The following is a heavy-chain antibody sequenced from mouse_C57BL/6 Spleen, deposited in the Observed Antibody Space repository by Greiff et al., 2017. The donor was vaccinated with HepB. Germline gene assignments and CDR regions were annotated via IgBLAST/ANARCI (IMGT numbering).Heavy chain of an antibody. CDR3: ARNPFTTVPDYYAMDY. D-gene: IGHD4-1*02. V-gene: IGHV1-81*01. CDR2: IYPRSGNT. CDR1: GYTFTSYG. J-gene: IGHJ4*01. Sequence: QVQLKQSGAELARPGASVKLSCKASGYTFTSYGISWVKQRTGQGLEWIGEIYPRSGNTYYNEKFKGKATLTADKSSSTAYMELRSLTSEDYAVYFCARNPFTTVPDYYAMDYWGQGTSVTVSS.